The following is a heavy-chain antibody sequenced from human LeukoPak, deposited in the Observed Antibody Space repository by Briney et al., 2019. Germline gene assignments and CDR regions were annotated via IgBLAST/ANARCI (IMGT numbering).Heavy chain of an antibody. J-gene: IGHJ5*02. Sequence: SETLSLTCGVHGGSFSGYHWSWIRQPPGKGLEWIGEINHSGSTNYNSSLKSRVTISVDASKNQFSLKLSSVTAADTAVYYCARSSNLAYNWFDPWGQGTLVTVSS. CDR3: ARSSNLAYNWFDP. CDR2: INHSGST. CDR1: GGSFSGYH. D-gene: IGHD2-2*01. V-gene: IGHV4-34*01.